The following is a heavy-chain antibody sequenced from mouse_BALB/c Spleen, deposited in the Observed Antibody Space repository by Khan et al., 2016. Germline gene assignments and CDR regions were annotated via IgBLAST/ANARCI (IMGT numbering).Heavy chain of an antibody. CDR1: GYIFTNYG. CDR3: AEDYYGSNWFAY. V-gene: IGHV9-3*02. J-gene: IGHJ3*01. Sequence: QIQLVQSGPELKKPGETVKISCKASGYIFTNYGMNWVKQAPGKGLKWMGWINTNTGEPTYAEEFKGRFAFSLETSASTAYLQINNLKNEDTATXFCAEDYYGSNWFAYWGQGTLVTVSA. CDR2: INTNTGEP. D-gene: IGHD1-1*01.